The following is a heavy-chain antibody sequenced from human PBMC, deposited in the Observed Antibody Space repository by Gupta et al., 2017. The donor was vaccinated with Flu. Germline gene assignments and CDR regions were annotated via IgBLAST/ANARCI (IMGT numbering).Heavy chain of an antibody. Sequence: QVQLRESGTGLVKPSQTLSLTCTISGGSISGGGYSWTWIRQAPGRGLEWIGCIYHSGITYYNPSLASRIRISVDTSKNQFSLRLTSVAAADTAVYYCARDITVYGDYPNLAGLDVWGQGTTVSVSS. D-gene: IGHD4-17*01. CDR1: GGSISGGGYS. CDR2: IYHSGIT. J-gene: IGHJ6*02. CDR3: ARDITVYGDYPNLAGLDV. V-gene: IGHV4-31*03.